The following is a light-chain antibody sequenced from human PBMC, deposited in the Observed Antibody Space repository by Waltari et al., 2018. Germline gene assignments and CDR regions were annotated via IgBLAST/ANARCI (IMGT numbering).Light chain of an antibody. J-gene: IGLJ2*01. Sequence: SALTLPAPVSGSPGQALLLSCPGTGSYVGDYASVSWYQQYPGKAPRLIIYDVYNRPSGVSNRVSGSKSDNTASLTISGLQAEDESVYYCSSYTSSGVVFGGGTKLTVL. CDR3: SSYTSSGVV. CDR1: GSYVGDYAS. V-gene: IGLV2-14*01. CDR2: DVY.